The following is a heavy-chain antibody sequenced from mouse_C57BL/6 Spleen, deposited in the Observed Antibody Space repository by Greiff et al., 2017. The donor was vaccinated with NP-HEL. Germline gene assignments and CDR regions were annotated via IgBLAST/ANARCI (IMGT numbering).Heavy chain of an antibody. Sequence: EVKLMESGGGLVKPGGSLKLSCAASGFTFSDYGMHWVRQAPEKGLEWVAYISSGSSTIYYVDTVKGRFTISRDNAKNTLFLQMTSLRSEDTAMYYCARYLDAMDYWGQGTSVTVSS. CDR1: GFTFSDYG. V-gene: IGHV5-17*01. CDR3: ARYLDAMDY. J-gene: IGHJ4*01. CDR2: ISSGSSTI.